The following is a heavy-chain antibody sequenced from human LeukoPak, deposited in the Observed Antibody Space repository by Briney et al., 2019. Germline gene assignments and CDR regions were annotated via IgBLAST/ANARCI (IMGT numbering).Heavy chain of an antibody. Sequence: GGSLRLFCAASGFIFSNYWMLWLRQAPGKGLVWVSHINTDGSSTTYADSVKGRFTISRDNAKNTLYLKMNSLRAEDTAVYYCARVGYCSSTSCYAVDYWGQGTLVTVSS. CDR2: INTDGSST. V-gene: IGHV3-74*03. J-gene: IGHJ4*02. CDR3: ARVGYCSSTSCYAVDY. D-gene: IGHD2-2*01. CDR1: GFIFSNYW.